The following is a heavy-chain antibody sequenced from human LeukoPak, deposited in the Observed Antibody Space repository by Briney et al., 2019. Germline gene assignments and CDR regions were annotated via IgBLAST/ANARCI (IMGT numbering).Heavy chain of an antibody. CDR1: GVSISSYY. V-gene: IGHV4-59*01. CDR3: AKGRWNGMDV. J-gene: IGHJ6*02. Sequence: SETLSLTCSLSGVSISSYYWSWIRQPPGKGLEWIGSIYYSGSTNYNPSLKSRVTISLDTSKNHVSLKLNSVTAADAAVYFCAKGRWNGMDVWGRGTTVTVSS. D-gene: IGHD4-23*01. CDR2: IYYSGST.